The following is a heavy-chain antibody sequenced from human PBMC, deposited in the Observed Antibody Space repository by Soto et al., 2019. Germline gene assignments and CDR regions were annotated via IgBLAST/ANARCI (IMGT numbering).Heavy chain of an antibody. CDR1: GGTFSSYA. Sequence: QVQLVQSGAEVKKPGSSVKVSCKASGGTFSSYAISWVRQAPGQGLEWMGGIIPIFGTANYAQKFQGRVTITADESTSTAYMELSSLRSEDTVVYYCARVRSSSEGGNSFDAFDIWGQGTMVTVSS. CDR2: IIPIFGTA. D-gene: IGHD6-6*01. CDR3: ARVRSSSEGGNSFDAFDI. J-gene: IGHJ3*02. V-gene: IGHV1-69*01.